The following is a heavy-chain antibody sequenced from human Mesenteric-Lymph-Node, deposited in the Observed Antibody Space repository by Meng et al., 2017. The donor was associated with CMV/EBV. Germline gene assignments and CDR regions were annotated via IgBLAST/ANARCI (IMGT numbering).Heavy chain of an antibody. D-gene: IGHD2-2*01. CDR1: GYSFTSYW. V-gene: IGHV5-51*01. Sequence: GESLKIFCKGSGYSFTSYWIGWVRQMPGKGLEWMGIIYPGDSDTRYSPSFQGQVTISADTSISTAYMELSRLRSDDTAVYYCARDSCSSTSCFDYWGQGTLVTVSS. J-gene: IGHJ4*02. CDR2: IYPGDSDT. CDR3: ARDSCSSTSCFDY.